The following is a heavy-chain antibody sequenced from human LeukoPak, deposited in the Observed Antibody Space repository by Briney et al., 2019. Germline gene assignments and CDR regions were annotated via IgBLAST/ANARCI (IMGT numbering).Heavy chain of an antibody. CDR1: GGSISSYY. Sequence: SETLSLTCTVSGGSISSYYWSWIRQPPGKGLEWIGYIYTSGSTNYNPSLKSRVTISVDTSKNQFSLKLSSVTAADTAVYYCASPEERDYFDYWGQGTLVTVSS. V-gene: IGHV4-4*09. CDR2: IYTSGST. J-gene: IGHJ4*02. CDR3: ASPEERDYFDY.